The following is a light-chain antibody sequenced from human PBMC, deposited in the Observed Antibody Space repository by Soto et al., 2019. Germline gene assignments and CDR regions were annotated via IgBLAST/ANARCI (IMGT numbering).Light chain of an antibody. V-gene: IGLV2-8*01. J-gene: IGLJ2*01. CDR3: SSYAGSNKVL. CDR1: SSDVGGYKY. Sequence: QSVLTQPPSASGSPGQSVTISCTGTSSDVGGYKYVSWYQQHPGKAPKLMIYEVSKRPSGVPDRFSGSNSGNTASLTVSGLQAEDEADYYCSSYAGSNKVLFGGGTKVTVL. CDR2: EVS.